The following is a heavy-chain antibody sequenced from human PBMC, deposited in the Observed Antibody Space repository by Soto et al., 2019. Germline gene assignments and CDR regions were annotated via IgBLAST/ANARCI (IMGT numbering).Heavy chain of an antibody. CDR2: IYYSGST. CDR1: GGSVSSGSYY. J-gene: IGHJ6*02. V-gene: IGHV4-61*01. Sequence: QVQLQESGPGLVKPSETLSLTCTVSGGSVSSGSYYWSWIRQPPGKGLEWIGYIYYSGSTNYNPSLKSRVTISVDTSKNQFSLKLSSVTAADTAVYYCARVANYYGMDVWCQGTTVTVSS. CDR3: ARVANYYGMDV.